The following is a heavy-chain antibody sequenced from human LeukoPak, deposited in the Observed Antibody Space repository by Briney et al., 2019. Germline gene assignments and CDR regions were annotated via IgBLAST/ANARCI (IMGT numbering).Heavy chain of an antibody. D-gene: IGHD6-6*01. V-gene: IGHV5-51*01. J-gene: IGHJ3*02. CDR1: GYSFTSYW. CDR3: GGLSSSEWDAFDI. Sequence: GESLKISCKGSGYSFTSYWIGWVRQMPGKGLEWMGIIYPGDSDTRYSPSFQGQVTISADKSISTAYLQWSSLKASDTAMYYCGGLSSSEWDAFDIWGQGTMVTVSS. CDR2: IYPGDSDT.